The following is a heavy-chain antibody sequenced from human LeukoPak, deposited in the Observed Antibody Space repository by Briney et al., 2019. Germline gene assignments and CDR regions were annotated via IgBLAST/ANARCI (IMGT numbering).Heavy chain of an antibody. V-gene: IGHV1-2*02. CDR3: ARATVYDYVWGSYRPDNDY. D-gene: IGHD3-16*02. J-gene: IGHJ4*02. CDR2: INLNSGGT. CDR1: GYTFTGYY. Sequence: ASVKVSCEASGYTFTGYYMHWVRQAPGQGLEWMGGINLNSGGTNYAQKFQGRVTMTRDTSISTAYMELSRLRSDDTAVYYCARATVYDYVWGSYRPDNDYWGQGTLVTVSS.